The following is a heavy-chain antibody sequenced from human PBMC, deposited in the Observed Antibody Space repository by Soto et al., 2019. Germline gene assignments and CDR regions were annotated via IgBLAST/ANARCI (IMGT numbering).Heavy chain of an antibody. V-gene: IGHV1-18*01. J-gene: IGHJ4*02. Sequence: ASVKVSCKSSGYPFTHYGITWVRQAPGQGLEWMGWINPIVGKSNYAQTFQGRVTMTADKSTSTAYMELSSLRSEDTAIYYCASSYGSGYRAFDYWGQGALVTAPQ. D-gene: IGHD3-10*01. CDR3: ASSYGSGYRAFDY. CDR1: GYPFTHYG. CDR2: INPIVGKS.